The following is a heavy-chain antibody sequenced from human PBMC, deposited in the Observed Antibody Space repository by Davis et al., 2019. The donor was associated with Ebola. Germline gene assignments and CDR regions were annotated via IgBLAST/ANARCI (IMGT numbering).Heavy chain of an antibody. V-gene: IGHV3-30*02. Sequence: GESLKISCAASGFTFSSYYMHWVRRAPGKGLEWVAIIRYDGNNKNYADSLKGRFTISIDNSKNTLYLQMNSLRAEDTAVYYCAKVPYYYYMDVWGTGTTVIVSS. CDR3: AKVPYYYYMDV. CDR1: GFTFSSYY. CDR2: IRYDGNNK. J-gene: IGHJ6*03.